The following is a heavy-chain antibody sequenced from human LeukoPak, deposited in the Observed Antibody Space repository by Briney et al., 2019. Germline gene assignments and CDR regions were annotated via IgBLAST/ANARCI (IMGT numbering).Heavy chain of an antibody. J-gene: IGHJ4*02. CDR1: GYTFTSYG. CDR3: ARHLGCSSTSCPKGY. CDR2: ISAYNGDT. V-gene: IGHV1-18*01. Sequence: GASVKVSCKASGYTFTSYGISWVRQAPGQGPEWMGWISAYNGDTNYAQKLQGRVTMTTDTSTSTAYMELRSLRSDDTAVYYCARHLGCSSTSCPKGYWGQGTLVTVSS. D-gene: IGHD2-2*01.